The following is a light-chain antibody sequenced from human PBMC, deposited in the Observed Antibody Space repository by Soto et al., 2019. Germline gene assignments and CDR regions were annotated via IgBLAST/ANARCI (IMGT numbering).Light chain of an antibody. V-gene: IGLV2-14*01. J-gene: IGLJ1*01. CDR1: SSDVGGYNF. Sequence: QSALTQPASVSGSPGQSITISCTGTSSDVGGYNFVYWYQQHPGKAPKLIIYDVSNRPSGVSNRFSGSKSDNTASLTISGLQAEDEADYYCSSYTSNNTPYVFGTGTNLTVL. CDR3: SSYTSNNTPYV. CDR2: DVS.